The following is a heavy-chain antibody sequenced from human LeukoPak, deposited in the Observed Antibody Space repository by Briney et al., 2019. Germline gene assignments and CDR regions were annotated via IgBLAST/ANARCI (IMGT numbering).Heavy chain of an antibody. CDR1: GGSISTYY. CDR3: ARHVVVPAPMVDP. D-gene: IGHD2-2*01. CDR2: IYNSGSA. Sequence: SETLSLICTVSGGSISTYYWMWIRQPPGKGLEWIGNIYNSGSANYNPSLKSRVTISVDTSKNQFSLKLTSVTAADTAVYYCARHVVVPAPMVDPWGQGTLVTVSS. V-gene: IGHV4-59*01. J-gene: IGHJ5*02.